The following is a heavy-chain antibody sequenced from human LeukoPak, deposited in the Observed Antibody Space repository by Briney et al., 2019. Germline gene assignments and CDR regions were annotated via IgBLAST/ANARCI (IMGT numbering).Heavy chain of an antibody. Sequence: PGGSLRLSCAASGFTFSSYAMHWVRQAPGKGLEYVSAISSNGGSTYYANSVKGRFTISRDNSKNTLYLQMGSLRAEDMAVYYCARGPRYGDILTGYYFDYWGQGTLVTVSS. CDR3: ARGPRYGDILTGYYFDY. CDR1: GFTFSSYA. CDR2: ISSNGGST. D-gene: IGHD3-9*01. J-gene: IGHJ4*02. V-gene: IGHV3-64*01.